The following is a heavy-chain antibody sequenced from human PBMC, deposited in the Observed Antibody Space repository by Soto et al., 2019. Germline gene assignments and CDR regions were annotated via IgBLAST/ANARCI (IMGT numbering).Heavy chain of an antibody. CDR2: TYYRSRWYN. CDR1: GDSVSSNSVA. J-gene: IGHJ4*02. CDR3: AIRYSYGLDY. V-gene: IGHV6-1*01. Sequence: RSLTCAISGDSVSSNSVAWNWIRQSPSRGLEWLGRTYYRSRWYNDYAVSVRSRITINPDTSKNQFSLQLNSVTPDDTAVYFCAIRYSYGLDYWGQGTLVTVSS. D-gene: IGHD5-18*01.